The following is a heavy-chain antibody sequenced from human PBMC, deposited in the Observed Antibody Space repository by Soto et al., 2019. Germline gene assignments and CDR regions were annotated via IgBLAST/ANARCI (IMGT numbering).Heavy chain of an antibody. CDR2: IYSSGST. V-gene: IGHV4-61*01. CDR1: GGSVSSDTHY. CDR3: ARGNEWLVRGDYYYYYGMDV. Sequence: SETLSLTCTVSGGSVSSDTHYWSWIRQPPGKRLEWIGFIYSSGSTNYNPSLKSRVTMSVDTSKNQFSLKLRSVIVADTAVYYCARGNEWLVRGDYYYYYGMDVWGQGTTVTVSS. D-gene: IGHD6-19*01. J-gene: IGHJ6*02.